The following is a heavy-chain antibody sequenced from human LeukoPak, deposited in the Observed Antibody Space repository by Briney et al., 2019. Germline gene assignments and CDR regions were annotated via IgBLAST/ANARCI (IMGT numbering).Heavy chain of an antibody. CDR2: IIPIFGTA. CDR3: ARANIVVVPAAMWCEFDP. D-gene: IGHD2-2*01. V-gene: IGHV1-69*13. J-gene: IGHJ5*02. CDR1: GGTFSSYA. Sequence: SVKVSCKASGGTFSSYAISWVRQAPGQGLEWMGGIIPIFGTANYAQKFQGRVTITADESTSTAYMELSSLRSEDTAVYYCARANIVVVPAAMWCEFDPWGQGTLVTVSS.